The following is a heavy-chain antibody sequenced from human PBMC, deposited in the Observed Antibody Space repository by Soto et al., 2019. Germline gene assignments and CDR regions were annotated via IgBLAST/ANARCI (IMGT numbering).Heavy chain of an antibody. CDR2: ISYDGSNK. CDR1: GFTFSSYG. J-gene: IGHJ4*02. Sequence: GSLRLSCAASGFTFSSYGMHWVRQAPGKGLEWVAVISYDGSNKYYADSVKGRFTISRDNSKNTLYLQMNSLRAEDTAVYYCAKDLPGWLDYWGQGTLVTVSS. D-gene: IGHD6-19*01. CDR3: AKDLPGWLDY. V-gene: IGHV3-30*18.